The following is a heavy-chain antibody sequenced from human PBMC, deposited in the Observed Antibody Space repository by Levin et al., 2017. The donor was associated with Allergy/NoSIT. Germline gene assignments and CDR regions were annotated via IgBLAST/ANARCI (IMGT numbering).Heavy chain of an antibody. J-gene: IGHJ6*02. CDR1: GGSFSDYY. CDR2: ITHSGNT. CDR3: ARGIIRGARVYYGMDV. Sequence: SETLSLTCAVYGGSFSDYYWNWIRQPPGKGLEWIGEITHSGNTDNNPSLVSRVTIALETSRNQLSLKLSAVTAADTAVYYCARGIIRGARVYYGMDVWGQGTTVTVSS. D-gene: IGHD3-10*01. V-gene: IGHV4-34*01.